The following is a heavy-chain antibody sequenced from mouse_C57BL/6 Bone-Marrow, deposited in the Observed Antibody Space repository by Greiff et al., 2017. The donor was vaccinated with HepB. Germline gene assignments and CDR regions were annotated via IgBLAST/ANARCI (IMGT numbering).Heavy chain of an antibody. D-gene: IGHD1-1*01. CDR1: GYTFTSYW. CDR3: ARSGVDYYGSSPFAY. Sequence: QVQLQQPGAELVRPGSSVKLSCKASGYTFTSYWMHWVKQRPIQGLEWIGNIDPSDSETHYNQKFKDKATLTVDKSSSTAYMQLSSLTSEDSAVYYCARSGVDYYGSSPFAYWGQGTLVTVSA. J-gene: IGHJ3*01. V-gene: IGHV1-52*01. CDR2: IDPSDSET.